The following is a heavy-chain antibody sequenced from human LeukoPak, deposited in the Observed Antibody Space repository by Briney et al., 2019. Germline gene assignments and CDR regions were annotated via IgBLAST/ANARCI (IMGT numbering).Heavy chain of an antibody. D-gene: IGHD5-12*01. CDR3: ARGGGPWLRLYYYYYMDV. Sequence: ASVKVSCKASGYTFTGYYMHWVRQAPGQGLEWMGWINPNSGGTNYAQKFQGRVTMTRDTSISTAYMELSRLRSDDTAVYYCARGGGPWLRLYYYYYMDVWGKGTTVTISS. V-gene: IGHV1-2*02. CDR1: GYTFTGYY. J-gene: IGHJ6*03. CDR2: INPNSGGT.